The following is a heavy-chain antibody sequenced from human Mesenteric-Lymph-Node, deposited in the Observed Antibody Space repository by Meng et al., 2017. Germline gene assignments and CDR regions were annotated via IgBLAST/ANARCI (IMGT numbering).Heavy chain of an antibody. D-gene: IGHD6-13*01. CDR3: ARVAAAGNEWFDP. J-gene: IGHJ5*02. CDR2: IYYSGST. Sequence: VPPQEPGPGLVQPSQTLSPTCTCSGGSISSGDYYWSWIRQPPGKGLEWIGYIYYSGSTSYNPSLKSRVTISVDKSKNQFSLKLSSVTAADTAVYYCARVAAAGNEWFDPWGQGTLVTVSS. V-gene: IGHV4-30-4*01. CDR1: GGSISSGDYY.